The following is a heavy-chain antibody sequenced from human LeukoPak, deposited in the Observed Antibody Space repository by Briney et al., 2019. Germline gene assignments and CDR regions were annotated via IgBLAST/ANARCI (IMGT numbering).Heavy chain of an antibody. CDR2: MNPKSGNT. V-gene: IGHV1-8*01. CDR1: GYTFTSYD. J-gene: IGHJ4*02. Sequence: ASVTVSRKASGYTFTSYDINWVRQAAGQGVEWMGWMNPKSGNTGYAQKFQGRVTMTRDTSISTAYMELGSLRSEDTAVYYCAGVTGSIDYWGQGTLVTVSS. D-gene: IGHD1-26*01. CDR3: AGVTGSIDY.